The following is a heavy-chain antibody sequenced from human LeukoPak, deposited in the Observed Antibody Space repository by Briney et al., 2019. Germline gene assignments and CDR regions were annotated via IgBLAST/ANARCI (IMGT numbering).Heavy chain of an antibody. CDR2: IYPGDSDT. V-gene: IGHV5-51*01. D-gene: IGHD3-10*01. J-gene: IGHJ5*02. CDR3: ARLWYGSGREGWFDP. Sequence: GESLKISCKGSGYSFTSYWIGWVRQMPGKGLEWMGIIYPGDSDTRYSPSFQGQVTISADKSISTAYLQWSSLKASDTAMYYCARLWYGSGREGWFDPWGQGTLVTVSS. CDR1: GYSFTSYW.